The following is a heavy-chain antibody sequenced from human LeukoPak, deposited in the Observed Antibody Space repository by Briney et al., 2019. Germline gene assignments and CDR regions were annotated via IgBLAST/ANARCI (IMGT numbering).Heavy chain of an antibody. Sequence: SETLSLTCAVYGGSFSGYYWSWIRQPPGKGLEWIGEINHSGSTNYNPSLKSRVTISVDTSKSQSSSTPRSATAAAPAVYYCAREGGRGYSGYAYYYYYYMDVSGKGTTVTISS. CDR2: INHSGST. CDR1: GGSFSGYY. J-gene: IGHJ6*03. V-gene: IGHV4-34*01. CDR3: AREGGRGYSGYAYYYYYYMDV. D-gene: IGHD5-12*01.